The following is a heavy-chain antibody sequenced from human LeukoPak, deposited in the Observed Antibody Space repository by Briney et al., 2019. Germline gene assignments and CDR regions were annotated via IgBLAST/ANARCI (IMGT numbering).Heavy chain of an antibody. CDR1: GYTFTGYY. D-gene: IGHD1-1*01. Sequence: GASVKVSCKASGYTFTGYYMHWVRQAPGQGLEWMGWINPNSGGTNYAQKFQGRVTMTRDTSISTAYMELSRLRSDDTAVYYCARARIELEPTPFDYWGQETLVTVSS. CDR2: INPNSGGT. V-gene: IGHV1-2*02. J-gene: IGHJ4*02. CDR3: ARARIELEPTPFDY.